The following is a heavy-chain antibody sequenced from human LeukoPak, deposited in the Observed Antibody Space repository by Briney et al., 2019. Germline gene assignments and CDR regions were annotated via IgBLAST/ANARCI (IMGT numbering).Heavy chain of an antibody. J-gene: IGHJ6*03. CDR3: ATVGITMVRGVIKNYYYYYMDV. D-gene: IGHD3-10*01. CDR2: FDPEDGET. CDR1: GYTLTELS. Sequence: ASVKVSCKVSGYTLTELSMHWVRQAPGKGLEWMGGFDPEDGETIYAQKFQGRVTMTEDTSTDTAYMELSSLRSEDTAVYYCATVGITMVRGVIKNYYYYYMDVWGKGTTVTISS. V-gene: IGHV1-24*01.